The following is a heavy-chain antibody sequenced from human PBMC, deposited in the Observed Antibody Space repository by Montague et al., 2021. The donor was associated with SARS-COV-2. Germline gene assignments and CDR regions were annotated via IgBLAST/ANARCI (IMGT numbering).Heavy chain of an antibody. Sequence: SLRLSCAASGFTFSSYGMHWVRQAPGKGLEWVAVIWYDGSNKYYADSVKGRFTISRDNSKNTLYLQMNSLRAEDTAAYYCAGEASSYYGMDYWGQGTLVTVSS. V-gene: IGHV3-33*01. CDR2: IWYDGSNK. J-gene: IGHJ4*02. CDR3: AGEASSYYGMDY. D-gene: IGHD3-16*01. CDR1: GFTFSSYG.